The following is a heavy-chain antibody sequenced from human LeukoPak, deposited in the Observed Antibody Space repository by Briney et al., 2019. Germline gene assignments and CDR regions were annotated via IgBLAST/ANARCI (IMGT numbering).Heavy chain of an antibody. CDR3: ARGWQWRGYMDV. CDR1: GGSISSSSYY. J-gene: IGHJ6*03. CDR2: IYYSGST. V-gene: IGHV4-39*01. Sequence: SETLSLTCTVSGGSISSSSYYWGWIRQPPGKGLEWIGSIYYSGSTYYNPSLKSRATISVDTSKNQFSLKLSSVTAADTAVYYCARGWQWRGYMDVWCKGTTVTVSS. D-gene: IGHD6-19*01.